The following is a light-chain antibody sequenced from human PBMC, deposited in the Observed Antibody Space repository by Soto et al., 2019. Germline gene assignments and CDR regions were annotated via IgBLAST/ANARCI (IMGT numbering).Light chain of an antibody. Sequence: IVMTQSPATLSVSPWERATLSCMASQDVGSKLAWYQQKPGQAPRLLIYGATTRPTGIPARFSGSGSGTQFTLTISSLQSEDFAVYYCQQCNDSPPWTFGQGTKVDIK. V-gene: IGKV3-15*01. CDR3: QQCNDSPPWT. CDR1: QDVGSK. J-gene: IGKJ1*01. CDR2: GAT.